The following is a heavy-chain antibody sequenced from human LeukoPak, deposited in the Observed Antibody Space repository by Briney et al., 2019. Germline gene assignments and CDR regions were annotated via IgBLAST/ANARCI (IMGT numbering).Heavy chain of an antibody. D-gene: IGHD5-18*01. Sequence: GGSLRLSCEVSGFTFSNYWTSWVRQAPGKGLEWVANIKQDGSEKYYVDSAKGRFTISRDNAKSSLYLQMNSLRAEDTAVYYCARSGYSSGYGKDFDYWGQGTLVTVSS. CDR1: GFTFSNYW. CDR3: ARSGYSSGYGKDFDY. CDR2: IKQDGSEK. J-gene: IGHJ4*02. V-gene: IGHV3-7*01.